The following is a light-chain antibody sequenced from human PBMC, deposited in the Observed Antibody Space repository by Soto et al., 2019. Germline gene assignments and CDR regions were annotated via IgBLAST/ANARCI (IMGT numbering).Light chain of an antibody. CDR2: DAS. V-gene: IGKV1-33*01. CDR1: QDISNY. CDR3: QQYDNLPFT. Sequence: DIQMTQSPSSLSASVGDRVTITCQASQDISNYVNWYQRKPGKAPKLLIYDASNLETGVPSRFSGSGSGTDLTFSISTLQPEDIATYYCQQYDNLPFTFGPGTKVDIK. J-gene: IGKJ3*01.